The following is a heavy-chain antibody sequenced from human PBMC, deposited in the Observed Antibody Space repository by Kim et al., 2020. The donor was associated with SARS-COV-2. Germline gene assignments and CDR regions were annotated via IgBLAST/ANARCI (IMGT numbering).Heavy chain of an antibody. J-gene: IGHJ4*02. V-gene: IGHV3-9*01. Sequence: ADSVKGRLTISRDNAKNALYLQMNSLSAEDTALYYCAKGPRNSSGWLLDYWGQGTLVTVSS. CDR3: AKGPRNSSGWLLDY. D-gene: IGHD6-19*01.